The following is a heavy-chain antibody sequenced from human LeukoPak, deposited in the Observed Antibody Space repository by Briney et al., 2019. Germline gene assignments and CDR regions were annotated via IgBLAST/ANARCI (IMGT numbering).Heavy chain of an antibody. CDR1: GGSINSYY. V-gene: IGHV4-4*07. CDR2: VYTTGST. J-gene: IGHJ5*02. CDR3: ARNKYCDSTSCSNWFDP. Sequence: KTSETLSLTCTVSGGSINSYYWSWIRQPAGKGLEWIGRVYTTGSTNYNPSLKSRVTMSVDTSKNQFSLRLTSVTAADTAVYYCARNKYCDSTSCSNWFDPWGQGTLVTVSS. D-gene: IGHD2-2*01.